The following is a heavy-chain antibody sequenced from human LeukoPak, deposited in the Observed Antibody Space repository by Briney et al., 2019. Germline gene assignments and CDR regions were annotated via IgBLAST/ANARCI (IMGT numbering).Heavy chain of an antibody. V-gene: IGHV4-39*07. CDR1: GGSISSSSYY. Sequence: SSETLSLTCTVSGGSISSSSYYWGWIRQPPGKGLEWIGSIYYSGSTYYNPSLKSRVTISVDTSKNQFSLKLSSVTAADTAVYYCARDARSVGAGGAFDIWGQGTMVTVSS. CDR2: IYYSGST. D-gene: IGHD1-26*01. J-gene: IGHJ3*02. CDR3: ARDARSVGAGGAFDI.